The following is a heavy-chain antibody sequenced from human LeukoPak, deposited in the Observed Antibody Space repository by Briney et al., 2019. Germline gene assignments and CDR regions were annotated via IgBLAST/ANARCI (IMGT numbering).Heavy chain of an antibody. CDR3: AELGITMIGGV. CDR2: INWNGGST. V-gene: IGHV3-20*04. CDR1: GFTFDDYG. D-gene: IGHD3-10*02. J-gene: IGHJ6*04. Sequence: GGSLRLSCAASGFTFDDYGMSWVRQAPGKGLEWVSGINWNGGSTGYADSVKGRFTISRDNAKNPLYLQMNSLRAEDTAVYYCAELGITMIGGVWGKGTTVTISS.